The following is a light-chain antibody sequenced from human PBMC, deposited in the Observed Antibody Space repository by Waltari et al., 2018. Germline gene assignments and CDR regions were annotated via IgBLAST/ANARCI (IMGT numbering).Light chain of an antibody. CDR1: QSVSSSY. Sequence: DIVLTQSPGTLSLSPGERATLSCRASQSVSSSYLAWYQQKPGQAPRLLIYGASSRATGIPDRFSGSGSGTDFTLTISRLEPEDFAVYYCQQYGSSPLTFGGGTKVESK. J-gene: IGKJ4*01. CDR2: GAS. CDR3: QQYGSSPLT. V-gene: IGKV3-20*01.